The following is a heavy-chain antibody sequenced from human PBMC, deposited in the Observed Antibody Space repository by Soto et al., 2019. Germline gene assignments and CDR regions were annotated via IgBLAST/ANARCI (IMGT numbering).Heavy chain of an antibody. CDR2: INSDGSST. V-gene: IGHV3-74*01. CDR3: ARDRYYYGSGVRYYGMDV. J-gene: IGHJ6*02. D-gene: IGHD3-10*01. CDR1: GFTFSSYW. Sequence: VQLVESGGGLVQPGGSLRLSCAASGFTFSSYWMHWVRQAPGKGLVWVSRINSDGSSTSYADSVKGRFTISRDNAKNTLYLQMNSLRAEDTAVYYCARDRYYYGSGVRYYGMDVWGQGTTVTVSS.